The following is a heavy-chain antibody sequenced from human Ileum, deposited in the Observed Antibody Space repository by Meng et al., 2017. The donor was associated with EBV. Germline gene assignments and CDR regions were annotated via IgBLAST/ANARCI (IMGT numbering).Heavy chain of an antibody. CDR3: ARGREYTGQLDL. Sequence: QGQLDQRGGGLLKPSETLSLTCDVSGGSFNAYYWTWIRQSPGGGLEWIGEIFHSGHTNYNPSLESRVSMSVATSKKQFSLLLSSVTAADSGLYFCARGREYTGQLDLWGLGTVVTVSS. D-gene: IGHD5-18*01. V-gene: IGHV4-34*01. J-gene: IGHJ5*02. CDR1: GGSFNAYY. CDR2: IFHSGHT.